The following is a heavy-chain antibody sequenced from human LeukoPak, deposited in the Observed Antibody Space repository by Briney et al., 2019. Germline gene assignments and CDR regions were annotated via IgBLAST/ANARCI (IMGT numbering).Heavy chain of an antibody. D-gene: IGHD1-20*01. CDR2: IKDDGSDK. CDR1: GGSISSYY. V-gene: IGHV3-7*01. Sequence: PSETLSLTCTVSGGSISSYYWSWIRQPPGKGLEWVANIKDDGSDKYYVDSVKGRFSISKDNAKNALYLQMNSLRVEDTAVYYCVPLNWNPPGDFDRWGQGTLVTVSS. J-gene: IGHJ4*02. CDR3: VPLNWNPPGDFDR.